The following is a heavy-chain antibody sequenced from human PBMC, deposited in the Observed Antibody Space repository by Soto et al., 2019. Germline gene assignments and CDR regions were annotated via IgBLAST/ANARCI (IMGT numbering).Heavy chain of an antibody. CDR2: IWYDGSNK. Sequence: QVQLVESGGGVVQPGRSLRLSCAASGFTFSSYGMHWVRQAPGKGLEWVAVIWYDGSNKYYADSVKGRFTISRDNSKNTLYLQMNSLRAEDTAVYYCARVYYGSGSPFAYWGQGTLVTVSS. CDR1: GFTFSSYG. D-gene: IGHD3-10*01. V-gene: IGHV3-33*01. CDR3: ARVYYGSGSPFAY. J-gene: IGHJ4*02.